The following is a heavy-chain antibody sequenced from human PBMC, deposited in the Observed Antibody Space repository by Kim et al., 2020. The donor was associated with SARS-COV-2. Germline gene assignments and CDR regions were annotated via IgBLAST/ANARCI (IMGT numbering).Heavy chain of an antibody. J-gene: IGHJ4*01. V-gene: IGHV3-11*03. Sequence: GGSLRLSCAASGFTFSDYYMIWIRQAPGKGLEWASFISSSSSSTNYADSVKGRFTISRDNAKNSLYLQMNSLRAEDTAVYYCARNPYYFDYWGHGTLVTVSS. CDR3: ARNPYYFDY. CDR2: ISSSSSST. CDR1: GFTFSDYY.